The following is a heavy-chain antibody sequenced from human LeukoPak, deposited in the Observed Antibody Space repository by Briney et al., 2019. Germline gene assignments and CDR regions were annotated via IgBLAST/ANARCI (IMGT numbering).Heavy chain of an antibody. CDR1: GYSISSGYY. CDR2: IYHSGST. J-gene: IGHJ4*02. Sequence: SETLSLTCTVSGYSISSGYYWGWIRQPPGKGLEWIGSIYHSGSTYYNPSLKSRVTISVDTSKNQFSLKLSSVTAADTAVYYCARVYSSWYLDYWGQGTLVTVSS. CDR3: ARVYSSWYLDY. D-gene: IGHD6-6*01. V-gene: IGHV4-38-2*02.